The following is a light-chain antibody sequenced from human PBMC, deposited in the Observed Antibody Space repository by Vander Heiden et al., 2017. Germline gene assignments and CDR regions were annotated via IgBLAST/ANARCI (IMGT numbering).Light chain of an antibody. CDR3: QQYNSFTWT. Sequence: DIQMTQSPSTQSASVGDRVTSPCRASQGINTYLAWYQQKPGKAPNLLIYKASILESGVPSRFSGSGSGTEFTLTISSLQPYDCATYYCQQYNSFTWTFGQGTNVEIK. J-gene: IGKJ1*01. CDR2: KAS. CDR1: QGINTY. V-gene: IGKV1-5*03.